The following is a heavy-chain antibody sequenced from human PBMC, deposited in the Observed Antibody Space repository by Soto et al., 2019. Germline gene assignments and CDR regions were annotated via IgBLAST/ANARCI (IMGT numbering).Heavy chain of an antibody. CDR2: IYYSGST. CDR3: ASSMSNYDILTGYYMSYYYGMDV. V-gene: IGHV4-59*01. J-gene: IGHJ6*02. D-gene: IGHD3-9*01. Sequence: PSETLSLTCTVSGGSISSYYWSWIRQPPGKGLEWIGYIYYSGSTNYNPPLKSRVTISVDTSKNQFSLKLSSVTAADTAVYYCASSMSNYDILTGYYMSYYYGMDVWGQGTTVTVSS. CDR1: GGSISSYY.